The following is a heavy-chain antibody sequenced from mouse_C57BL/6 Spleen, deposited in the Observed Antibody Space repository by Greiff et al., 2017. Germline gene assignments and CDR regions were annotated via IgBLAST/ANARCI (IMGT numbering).Heavy chain of an antibody. V-gene: IGHV6-3*01. CDR2: IRLKSDNYAT. J-gene: IGHJ1*03. CDR3: TAGTNFDV. Sequence: DVQLVESGGGLVQPGGSMKLSCVASGFTFSNYWMNWVRQSPEKGLEWVAQIRLKSDNYATHYAESVKGRFTISRDDSKSSVYLQMNNLRAEDTGIYYCTAGTNFDVWGTGTTVTVSS. CDR1: GFTFSNYW. D-gene: IGHD4-1*01.